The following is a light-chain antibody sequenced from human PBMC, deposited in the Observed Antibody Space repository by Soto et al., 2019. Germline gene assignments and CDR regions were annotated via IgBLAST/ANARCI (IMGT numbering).Light chain of an antibody. Sequence: QSVLTQLPSVSGAPGQRVTISCTGSSSNIGAGYDVHWYQQLPGTAPKLLIYANGNRPSGVPDRFSGSKSGTSASLAITGLQADGEADYYCQSYDRSLSGYVLGTGTKVTVL. CDR2: ANG. J-gene: IGLJ1*01. CDR1: SSNIGAGYD. V-gene: IGLV1-40*01. CDR3: QSYDRSLSGYV.